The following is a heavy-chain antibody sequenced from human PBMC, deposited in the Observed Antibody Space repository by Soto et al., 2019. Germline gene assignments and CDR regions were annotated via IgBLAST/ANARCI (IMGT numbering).Heavy chain of an antibody. D-gene: IGHD3-3*01. CDR1: GFTFGKYW. V-gene: IGHV3-7*01. J-gene: IGHJ4*02. CDR3: ARHDDRDANY. CDR2: ITRDGSEK. Sequence: EVQLVESGGGLVQTGGSLRISWAASGFTFGKYWMAWVRQAPGKGLEWLANITRDGSEKYYVDSVKGRFSISRDNAKNSLYLQMSSLRVEDTAVYYCARHDDRDANYWGQGTLVTVSS.